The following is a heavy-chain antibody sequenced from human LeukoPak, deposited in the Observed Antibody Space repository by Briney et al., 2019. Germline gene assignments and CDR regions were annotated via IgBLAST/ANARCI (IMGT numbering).Heavy chain of an antibody. CDR3: ARDKRVGATILDY. J-gene: IGHJ4*02. Sequence: GGSLRLSCAASGFTFSSYWMSWVRQAPGKGLEWVANIKQDGSETYYVDSVKGRFTISRDNAKSSLSLQMNSLTAEDTAVYYCARDKRVGATILDYWGQGTLVTVSS. CDR2: IKQDGSET. D-gene: IGHD1-26*01. V-gene: IGHV3-7*01. CDR1: GFTFSSYW.